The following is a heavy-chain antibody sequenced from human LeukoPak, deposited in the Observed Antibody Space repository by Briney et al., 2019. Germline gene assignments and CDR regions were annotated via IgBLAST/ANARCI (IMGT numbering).Heavy chain of an antibody. V-gene: IGHV4-61*05. CDR1: GVSISSSNSY. D-gene: IGHD3-10*01. J-gene: IGHJ3*02. Sequence: SETLSLTCTVSGVSISSSNSYWGWIRQPPGKGLEWIGYIYYSGSTNYNPSLKSRVTISVDTSKNQFSLKLSSVTAADTAVYYCATSYGSGSWYAFDIWGQGTMVTVSS. CDR2: IYYSGST. CDR3: ATSYGSGSWYAFDI.